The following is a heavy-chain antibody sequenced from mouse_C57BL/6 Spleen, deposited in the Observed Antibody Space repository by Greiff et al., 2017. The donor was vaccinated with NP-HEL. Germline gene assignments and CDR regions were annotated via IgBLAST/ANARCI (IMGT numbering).Heavy chain of an antibody. CDR2: INPYNGGT. J-gene: IGHJ2*01. CDR1: GYTFTDYY. D-gene: IGHD1-1*01. CDR3: ARGALRSYYFDY. V-gene: IGHV1-19*01. Sequence: VQLQQSGPVLVKPGASVKMSCKASGYTFTDYYMNWVKQSHGKSLEWIGVINPYNGGTSYNQKFKGKATLTVDKSSSTAYMELNSLTSEDSAVYYCARGALRSYYFDYWGQGTTLTVSS.